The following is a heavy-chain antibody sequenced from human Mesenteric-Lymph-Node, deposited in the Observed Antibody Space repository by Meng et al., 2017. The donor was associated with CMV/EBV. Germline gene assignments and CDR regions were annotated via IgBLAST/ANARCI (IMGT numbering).Heavy chain of an antibody. CDR3: ARDPNPMTVYFDY. CDR2: ISSSSSYI. V-gene: IGHV3-21*01. D-gene: IGHD4-17*01. Sequence: GGSLRLSCAASGFTFSNYGMHWVRQAPGKGLEWVSSISSSSSYIYYADSVKGRFTISRDNAKNSLYLQMNSLRAEDTAVYYCARDPNPMTVYFDYWGQGTLVTVSS. J-gene: IGHJ4*02. CDR1: GFTFSNYG.